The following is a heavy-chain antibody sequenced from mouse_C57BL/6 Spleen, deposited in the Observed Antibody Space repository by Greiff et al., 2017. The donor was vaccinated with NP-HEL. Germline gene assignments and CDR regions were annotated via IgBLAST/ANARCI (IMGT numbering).Heavy chain of an antibody. CDR1: GYTFTSYW. CDR3: ARGSSSYGY. D-gene: IGHD1-1*01. Sequence: QVQLQQPGAELVKPGASVKMSCKASGYTFTSYWITWVKQRPGQGLEWIGDLYPGSGSTNYNEKLKSKATLTVDTSSSTAYMQLSSLTSEDSAVYYCARGSSSYGYWGQGTTLTVSS. J-gene: IGHJ2*01. CDR2: LYPGSGST. V-gene: IGHV1-55*01.